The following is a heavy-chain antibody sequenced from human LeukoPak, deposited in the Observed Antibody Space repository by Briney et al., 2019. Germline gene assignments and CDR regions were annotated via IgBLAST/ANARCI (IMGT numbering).Heavy chain of an antibody. Sequence: GRSLRLSCAASGFTFSSYAMNWVRQTPGKGLEWVAVISYDGNAKYYADSVKGRFTISRDNSKNTLYLQMNSLRAEDTAVYYCIRGQVGTLLTALDYWGQGTLVTASS. V-gene: IGHV3-30*04. CDR2: ISYDGNAK. CDR1: GFTFSSYA. J-gene: IGHJ4*02. CDR3: IRGQVGTLLTALDY. D-gene: IGHD2-21*02.